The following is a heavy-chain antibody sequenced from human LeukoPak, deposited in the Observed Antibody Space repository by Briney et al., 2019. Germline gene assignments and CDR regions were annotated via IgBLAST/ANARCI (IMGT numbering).Heavy chain of an antibody. D-gene: IGHD3-3*01. V-gene: IGHV4-4*07. J-gene: IGHJ6*03. CDR1: GGSSSSYY. CDR3: ARGGDFWSGSYMDV. Sequence: PSETLSLXCTVSGGSSSSYYWSWIRQPAGKGLEWIGRIYTSGSTNYNPSLKSRVTMSVEESKNQFSLRLTSVTAADTAVYYCARGGDFWSGSYMDVWGKGATVTVSS. CDR2: IYTSGST.